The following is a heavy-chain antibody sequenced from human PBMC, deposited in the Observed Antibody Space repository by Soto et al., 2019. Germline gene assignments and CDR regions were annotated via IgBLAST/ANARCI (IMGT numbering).Heavy chain of an antibody. Sequence: PGGSLRFSXAASGFTFSTYTMNWVRQAPGKGLEWLSFISDSSGTIYYADSVRGRFTISRDNANNSLYLQMNSLRDEDTAVYYCARGITMTVVVTPPGFDYWGQGTLVTVSS. CDR3: ARGITMTVVVTPPGFDY. V-gene: IGHV3-48*02. CDR2: ISDSSGTI. CDR1: GFTFSTYT. J-gene: IGHJ4*02. D-gene: IGHD3-22*01.